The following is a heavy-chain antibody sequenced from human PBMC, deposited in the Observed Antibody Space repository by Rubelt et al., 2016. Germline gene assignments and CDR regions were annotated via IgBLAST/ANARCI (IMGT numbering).Heavy chain of an antibody. CDR2: INPNSGGT. D-gene: IGHD6-19*01. CDR1: GYTFTGYY. CDR3: ARESSSGWYIDY. Sequence: QVQLVQSGAEVKKPGASVKVSCKASGYTFTGYYMHWVRQAPGQGLEWMRRINPNSGGTNYAQKFQGRVTMTRDTSITTAYMELSRLRSDDTAVFYCARESSSGWYIDYWGQGTLVTVSS. V-gene: IGHV1-2*06. J-gene: IGHJ4*02.